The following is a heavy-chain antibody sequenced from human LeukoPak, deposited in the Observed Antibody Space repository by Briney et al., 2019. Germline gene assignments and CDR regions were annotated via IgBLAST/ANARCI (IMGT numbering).Heavy chain of an antibody. V-gene: IGHV1-18*01. CDR1: GYTFTSYG. Sequence: GASVKVSCKASGYTFTSYGISWVRQAPGQGLEWMGWISAYNGNTNSAQKLQGRVTMTTDTSTSTAYVELRSLRSDDTAVYYCAREKVAAAAGTGYYYYYYMDVWGKGTTVTISS. CDR2: ISAYNGNT. D-gene: IGHD6-13*01. J-gene: IGHJ6*03. CDR3: AREKVAAAAGTGYYYYYYMDV.